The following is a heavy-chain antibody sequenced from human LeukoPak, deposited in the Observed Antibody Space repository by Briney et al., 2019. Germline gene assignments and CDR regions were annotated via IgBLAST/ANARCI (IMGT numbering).Heavy chain of an antibody. CDR1: GFTFSSYA. D-gene: IGHD2-2*01. CDR2: ISGSGGST. CDR3: AKDLGYCSSTSCSGGDY. Sequence: GGSLRLSCAASGFTFSSYAMSWVRQAPGKGLEWVSAISGSGGSTYYADSVKGRFTISRDNSKNTLYLQMNSLRAEDTAVYYCAKDLGYCSSTSCSGGDYWGQGTLVTVSP. V-gene: IGHV3-23*01. J-gene: IGHJ4*02.